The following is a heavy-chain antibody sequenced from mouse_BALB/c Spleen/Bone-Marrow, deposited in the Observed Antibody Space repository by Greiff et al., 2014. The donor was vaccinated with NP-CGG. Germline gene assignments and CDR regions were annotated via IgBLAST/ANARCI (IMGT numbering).Heavy chain of an antibody. CDR3: ASPHYYDSSPWWYFDV. CDR2: ISSGGSYT. Sequence: EVKLMESGGDLVKPGGSLKLSCAASGFTFSNYGMSWVRQTPDKRLEWVATISSGGSYTYYPDSLKGRFTISRDNAKNTLYLQMSSLKSEDTAMYYRASPHYYDSSPWWYFDVWGAGTTVTVSS. V-gene: IGHV5-6*01. D-gene: IGHD1-1*01. J-gene: IGHJ1*01. CDR1: GFTFSNYG.